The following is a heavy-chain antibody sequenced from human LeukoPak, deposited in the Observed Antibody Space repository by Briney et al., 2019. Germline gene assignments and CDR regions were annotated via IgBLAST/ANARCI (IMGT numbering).Heavy chain of an antibody. V-gene: IGHV4-39*07. Sequence: SETLSLTCTVSGGSISSSSYYWGWIRQPPGKGLEWIGSIYYSGSTYYNPSFKSRVTISVDTSKNQFSLKLSSVTAADTAVYYCAGRRITIFGVVIIALGAFDIWGQGTMVTVSS. CDR2: IYYSGST. CDR1: GGSISSSSYY. J-gene: IGHJ3*02. CDR3: AGRRITIFGVVIIALGAFDI. D-gene: IGHD3-3*01.